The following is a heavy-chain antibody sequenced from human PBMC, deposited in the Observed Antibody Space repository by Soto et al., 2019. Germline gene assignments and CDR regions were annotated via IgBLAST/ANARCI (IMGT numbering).Heavy chain of an antibody. V-gene: IGHV3-30*03. J-gene: IGHJ4*02. D-gene: IGHD5-18*01. CDR3: ARDYSSYGPFDY. CDR2: ISYDASKK. CDR1: GFTFSSHG. Sequence: GGSLRLSCAASGFTFSSHGMHWVRQAPGKGLEWVAGISYDASKKYYADSVKGRFPISRGNPMNTLYLQMNSLGAEDTAVYYCARDYSSYGPFDYWGQGTLVTVS.